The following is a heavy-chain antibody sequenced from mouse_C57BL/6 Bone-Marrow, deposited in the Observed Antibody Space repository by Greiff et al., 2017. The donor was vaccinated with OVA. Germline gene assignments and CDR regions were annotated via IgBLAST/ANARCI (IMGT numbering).Heavy chain of an antibody. CDR3: ASHGSSPYYAMDY. CDR1: GFSLTSYG. Sequence: QVQLKQSGPGLVAPSQSLSITCTVSGFSLTSYGVHWVRQPPGKGLEWLVVIWSDGSTTYNSALKSRLSISKDNSKSQVFLKMNSLQTDDTAMYYCASHGSSPYYAMDYWGQGTSVTVSS. V-gene: IGHV2-6*03. J-gene: IGHJ4*01. CDR2: IWSDGST. D-gene: IGHD1-1*01.